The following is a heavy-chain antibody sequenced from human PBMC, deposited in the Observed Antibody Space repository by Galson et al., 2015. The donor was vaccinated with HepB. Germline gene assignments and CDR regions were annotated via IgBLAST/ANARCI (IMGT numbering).Heavy chain of an antibody. CDR3: ARVAHSDYGDHAHFDY. J-gene: IGHJ4*02. V-gene: IGHV3-11*06. D-gene: IGHD4-17*01. CDR2: ISGGATYT. CDR1: RFTFSDYY. Sequence: SLRLSCAASRFTFSDYYMTWIRQAPGKGLEWLSYISGGATYTNYADSEKGRFTISRDNAKNSLYLHMRSLRDDDTAAYYGARVAHSDYGDHAHFDYWGQGTLVTVSS.